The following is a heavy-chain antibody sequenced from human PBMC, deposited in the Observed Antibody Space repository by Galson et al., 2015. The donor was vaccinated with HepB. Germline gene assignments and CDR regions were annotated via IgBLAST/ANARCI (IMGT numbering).Heavy chain of an antibody. CDR1: GYTFTSYA. CDR3: ASPGYSSGWYVKFQFDY. Sequence: SVKVSCKASGYTFTSYAMHWVRQAPGQRLEWMEWINAGNGNTKYSQKFQGRVTITRDTSASTAYMELSSLRSEDTAVYYCASPGYSSGWYVKFQFDYWGQGTLVTVSS. V-gene: IGHV1-3*01. D-gene: IGHD6-19*01. CDR2: INAGNGNT. J-gene: IGHJ4*02.